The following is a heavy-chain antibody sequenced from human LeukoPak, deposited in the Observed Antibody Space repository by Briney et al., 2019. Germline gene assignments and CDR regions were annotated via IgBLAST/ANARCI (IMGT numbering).Heavy chain of an antibody. Sequence: SGPTLVNPTQTLTLTCNFSGFSLSTSGMRVSWIRQPPGKPLERLPRIDWDDDKFYSTSLKTRITISKDTSKNQVVLTMTNMDPVDTATYYCARSRLPNYYDSSADIPFDYWGQGTLVTVSS. CDR1: GFSLSTSGMR. D-gene: IGHD3-22*01. CDR2: IDWDDDK. V-gene: IGHV2-70*04. CDR3: ARSRLPNYYDSSADIPFDY. J-gene: IGHJ4*02.